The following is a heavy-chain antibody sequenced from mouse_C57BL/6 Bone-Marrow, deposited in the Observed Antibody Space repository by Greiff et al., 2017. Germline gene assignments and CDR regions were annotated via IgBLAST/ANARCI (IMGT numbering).Heavy chain of an antibody. J-gene: IGHJ1*03. Sequence: EVQLQESVAELVRPGASVTLSCTASGFNIKNTYMPWVKQRPEQGLEWIGRIDPANGNTKYAPKFPGKATITADTSSNTAYLQLSSLTSEDTAIYYCARRGFYYYGSEVWGTGTTVTVSS. CDR1: GFNIKNTY. CDR2: IDPANGNT. V-gene: IGHV14-3*01. D-gene: IGHD1-1*01. CDR3: ARRGFYYYGSEV.